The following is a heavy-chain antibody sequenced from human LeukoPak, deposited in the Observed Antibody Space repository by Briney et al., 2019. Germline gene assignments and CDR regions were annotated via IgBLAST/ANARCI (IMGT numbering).Heavy chain of an antibody. CDR3: AKYSAAGNSNYYYGMDV. V-gene: IGHV3-23*01. J-gene: IGHJ6*02. Sequence: GGSLRLSCAASGFTLRNYAMSWVRQAPGEGLEWVSAISGSGASTYYADSVKGWFTISSDNPKNTLYLQMNSLRAEDTAVYYCAKYSAAGNSNYYYGMDVWGQGTTVTVSS. CDR1: GFTLRNYA. CDR2: ISGSGAST. D-gene: IGHD6-13*01.